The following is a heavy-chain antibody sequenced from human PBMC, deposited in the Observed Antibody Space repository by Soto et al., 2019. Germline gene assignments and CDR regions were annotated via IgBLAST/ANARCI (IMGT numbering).Heavy chain of an antibody. CDR2: ISYDGSNK. Sequence: RLSCAASGFTFSSYGMHCVRQAPGQGLEWVAVISYDGSNKYYADSVKGRFNISRDNSKNTLYLQMNSLRAEDTVVYYCAQGEKAPALDSSSRPFHYWGKG. D-gene: IGHD6-6*01. CDR1: GFTFSSYG. V-gene: IGHV3-30*18. CDR3: AQGEKAPALDSSSRPFHY. J-gene: IGHJ4*02.